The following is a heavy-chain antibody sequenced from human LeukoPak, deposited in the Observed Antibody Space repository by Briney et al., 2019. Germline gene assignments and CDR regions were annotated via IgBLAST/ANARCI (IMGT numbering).Heavy chain of an antibody. D-gene: IGHD2-8*02. CDR3: ARERFAGGYRYLDY. CDR1: GGSINSGGYF. V-gene: IGHV4-31*03. J-gene: IGHJ4*02. CDR2: IYYTGST. Sequence: SETLSLTNTVSGGSINSGGYFWNWVRQHPGRGLEWIGSIYYTGSTSYYPSLKSRLTISIATYKNHFALRLNSVIAADTAVYYCARERFAGGYRYLDYWGQGTLVTVSS.